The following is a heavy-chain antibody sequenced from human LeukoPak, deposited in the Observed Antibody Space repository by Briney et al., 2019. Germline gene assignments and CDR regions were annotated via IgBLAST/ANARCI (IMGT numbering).Heavy chain of an antibody. J-gene: IGHJ4*02. Sequence: GRSLRLSCAASGFTFSSYAMHWVRQAPGKGLEWVAVISYDGSNKYYAYSVKGRFTISRDNSKNTLYLQMNSLRAEDTAVYYCASGPSLYSSGWSSLGFDYWGQGTLVTVSS. CDR1: GFTFSSYA. CDR3: ASGPSLYSSGWSSLGFDY. V-gene: IGHV3-30-3*01. CDR2: ISYDGSNK. D-gene: IGHD6-19*01.